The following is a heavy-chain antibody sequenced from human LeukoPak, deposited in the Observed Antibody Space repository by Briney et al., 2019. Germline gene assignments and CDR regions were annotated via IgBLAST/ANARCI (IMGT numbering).Heavy chain of an antibody. D-gene: IGHD3-22*01. CDR1: GFTFSSYA. J-gene: IGHJ4*02. CDR2: INGSGGST. CDR3: AKVYDSSGYYFNY. Sequence: PGGSLRLSCAASGFTFSSYAMSWVRQATGKGLEWVSAINGSGGSTYYADSVKGRFTISRDNSKNTLYLQMNSLRAEDTAVYYCAKVYDSSGYYFNYWGQGTLVTVSS. V-gene: IGHV3-23*01.